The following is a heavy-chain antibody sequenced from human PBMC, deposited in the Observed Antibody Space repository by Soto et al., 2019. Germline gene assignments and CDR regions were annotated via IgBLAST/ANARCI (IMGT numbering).Heavy chain of an antibody. CDR3: ATWLQREHAFDI. V-gene: IGHV3-53*01. CDR2: LYSSDGT. Sequence: DVQLEESGGGLIQPGGSLRLSCAASGFSFIGKNYLTWVRQAPGKGLEWVSALYSSDGTYYADSVKGRFSVSRDNSQNTFYLQLHSLRPEDTALYFCATWLQREHAFDIWGLGTMVTVNS. J-gene: IGHJ3*02. CDR1: GFSFIGKNY. D-gene: IGHD1-1*01.